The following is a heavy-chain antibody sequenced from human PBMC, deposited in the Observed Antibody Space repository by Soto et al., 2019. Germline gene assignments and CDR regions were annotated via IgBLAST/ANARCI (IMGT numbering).Heavy chain of an antibody. CDR3: AMQPLVDTMADNFDY. J-gene: IGHJ4*02. CDR1: GYSISNSNW. Sequence: QVQLQESGPGLVKPSDTLSLTCAVSGYSISNSNWWGWIRQPPGKGLEWIGYIFYSGNTYYNPSLKSRVTMSADTSKNHFYLKLSSVTAVDTAVYYCAMQPLVDTMADNFDYWGQGTLVTVSS. CDR2: IFYSGNT. D-gene: IGHD5-12*01. V-gene: IGHV4-28*01.